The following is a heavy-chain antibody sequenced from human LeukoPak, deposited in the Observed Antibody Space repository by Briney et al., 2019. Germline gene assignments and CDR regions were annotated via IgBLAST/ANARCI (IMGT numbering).Heavy chain of an antibody. J-gene: IGHJ4*02. Sequence: SGGSLRLSCAASGFTFDDYAMHWVRQAPGKGLEWVSGISWNSGSIGYADSVKGRFTISRDNAKNSLYLQMNGLRAEDTALYYCAKDGSGSYYNPLYFDYWGQGTLVTVSS. CDR3: AKDGSGSYYNPLYFDY. CDR1: GFTFDDYA. CDR2: ISWNSGSI. V-gene: IGHV3-9*01. D-gene: IGHD3-10*01.